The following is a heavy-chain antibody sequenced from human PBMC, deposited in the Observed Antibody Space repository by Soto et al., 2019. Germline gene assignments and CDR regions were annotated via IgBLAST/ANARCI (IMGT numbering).Heavy chain of an antibody. J-gene: IGHJ6*03. D-gene: IGHD4-17*01. V-gene: IGHV4-34*01. Sequence: SETLSLTCAVYGGSFSGYYWSWIRQPPGKGLEWIGEINHSGSTNYNPSLKSRVTISVDTSKNQFSLKLSSVTAADTAVYYCARTNTVTTGPSDYYYYMDVWGKGTTVTVSS. CDR3: ARTNTVTTGPSDYYYYMDV. CDR2: INHSGST. CDR1: GGSFSGYY.